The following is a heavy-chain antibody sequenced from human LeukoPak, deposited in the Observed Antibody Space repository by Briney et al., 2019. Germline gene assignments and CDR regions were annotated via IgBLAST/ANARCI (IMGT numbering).Heavy chain of an antibody. J-gene: IGHJ4*02. D-gene: IGHD5-18*01. CDR3: ARPRRGHSYGFFDF. Sequence: PGGSLRLSCAASGFTFSDYYMIWIRQAPGKGLEWVSYISYNGSAIYYADSVKGRFTISRDNAKNSLYLQMNSLRAEDTAVYYCARPRRGHSYGFFDFWGQGTLVTVSS. CDR1: GFTFSDYY. CDR2: ISYNGSAI. V-gene: IGHV3-11*04.